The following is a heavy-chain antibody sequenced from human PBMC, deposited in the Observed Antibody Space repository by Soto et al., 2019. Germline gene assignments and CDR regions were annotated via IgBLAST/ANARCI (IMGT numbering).Heavy chain of an antibody. CDR3: ARGLYYYDDFDY. V-gene: IGHV4-34*01. CDR2: INHSGST. D-gene: IGHD3-22*01. Sequence: KASETLSLTCAGYGGSFSGYYWSWIRQPPGKGLEWIGEINHSGSTNYNPSLKSRVTISVDTSKNQFSLKLSSVTAADTAVYYCARGLYYYDDFDYWGQGTLVTVSS. J-gene: IGHJ4*02. CDR1: GGSFSGYY.